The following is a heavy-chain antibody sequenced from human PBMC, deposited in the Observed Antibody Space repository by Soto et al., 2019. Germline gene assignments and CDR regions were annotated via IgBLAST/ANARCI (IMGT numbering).Heavy chain of an antibody. CDR1: GGTFSSYT. D-gene: IGHD1-26*01. CDR2: IIPILGIA. CDR3: ARELDSLEELPRSHFDAFDI. Sequence: ASVKVSCKASGGTFSSYTISWVRQAPGQGLEWMGRIIPILGIANYAQKFQGRVTITADKSTSTAYMELSSLRSEDTAVYYCARELDSLEELPRSHFDAFDIWGQGTMVTVSS. J-gene: IGHJ3*02. V-gene: IGHV1-69*04.